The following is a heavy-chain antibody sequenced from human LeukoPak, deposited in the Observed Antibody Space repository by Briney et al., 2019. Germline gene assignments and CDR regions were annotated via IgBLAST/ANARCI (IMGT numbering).Heavy chain of an antibody. CDR2: ISSGSTTI. D-gene: IGHD6-19*01. Sequence: GGSLRLSCATSGFTLSSYSMNWVRQAPGEGLEWISYISSGSTTIYYADSVKGRFTISRDNAKNSLYLQMNSLRAEDTAVYYCARDVEQWLVRVYYFDCWGQGTLVTVSS. CDR3: ARDVEQWLVRVYYFDC. J-gene: IGHJ4*02. V-gene: IGHV3-48*01. CDR1: GFTLSSYS.